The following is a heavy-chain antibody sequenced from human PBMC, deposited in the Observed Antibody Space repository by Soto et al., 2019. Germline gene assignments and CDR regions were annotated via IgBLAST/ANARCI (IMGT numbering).Heavy chain of an antibody. CDR1: GGSISSYY. J-gene: IGHJ5*02. CDR2: IYYSGST. Sequence: SETLSLTCTVSGGSISSYYWSWIRQPPGKGLEWIGYIYYSGSTNYNPSLKSRVTISVDTSKNQFSLKLSSVAAADTAVYYCARVVGLLWLGELLPNWFDPWGQGTLVTVS. CDR3: ARVVGLLWLGELLPNWFDP. V-gene: IGHV4-59*01. D-gene: IGHD3-10*01.